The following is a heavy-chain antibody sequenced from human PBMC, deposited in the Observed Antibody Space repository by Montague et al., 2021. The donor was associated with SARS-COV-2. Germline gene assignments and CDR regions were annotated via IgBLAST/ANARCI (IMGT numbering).Heavy chain of an antibody. CDR1: GGSISSYF. CDR3: ARSGAVPMD. V-gene: IGHV4-59*13. Sequence: SETLSLTCTVSGGSISSYFWSWIRQSPGKGLEWIGYFYHSGGTKYNPSLKSRVTISGDTSKNQFSLKLGSVTTADTAVYYCARSGAVPMDWGQGTLVTVSS. J-gene: IGHJ4*02. D-gene: IGHD3-10*01. CDR2: FYHSGGT.